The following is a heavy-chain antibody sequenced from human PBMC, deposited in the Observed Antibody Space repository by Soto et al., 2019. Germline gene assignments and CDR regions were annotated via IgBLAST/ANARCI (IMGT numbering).Heavy chain of an antibody. CDR2: ISYDGSNK. J-gene: IGHJ4*02. CDR1: GFTFSSYG. V-gene: IGHV3-30*18. Sequence: PGGSLRPSCAASGFTFSSYGMHWVRQAPGKGLEWVAVISYDGSNKYYAGSVKGRFTISRDNSKNTLYLQMNSLRAEDTAVYYCAKDRSCSGGSCYSLYYWGQGTLVTVSS. D-gene: IGHD2-15*01. CDR3: AKDRSCSGGSCYSLYY.